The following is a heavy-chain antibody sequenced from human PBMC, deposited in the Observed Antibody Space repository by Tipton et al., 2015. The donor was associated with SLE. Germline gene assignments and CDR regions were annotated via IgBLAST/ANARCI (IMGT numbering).Heavy chain of an antibody. D-gene: IGHD5-24*01. Sequence: TLSLTCIVSGDSISSTSCYWGWIRQPPGKGLEWVGTVYYTGNTFYNPSLKSRVTISVDTSKNQFSLNLSSVTAADTAVYFCARVREGHNYDFDNWGQGTLVTVSS. CDR1: GDSISSTSCY. CDR3: ARVREGHNYDFDN. CDR2: VYYTGNT. J-gene: IGHJ4*02. V-gene: IGHV4-39*07.